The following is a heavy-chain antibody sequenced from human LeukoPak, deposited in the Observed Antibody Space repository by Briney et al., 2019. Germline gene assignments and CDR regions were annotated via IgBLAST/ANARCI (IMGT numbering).Heavy chain of an antibody. CDR3: PSIVVVTASTGDY. Sequence: PGGSLRLSCAASGFTFSSYAMHWARQAPGKGLEWVAVISYYGSNKYYADSAKGRFTISRENSKNTLYLQMNSLRAEDTAVYYCPSIVVVTASTGDYWGQGTLVTVSS. D-gene: IGHD2-21*02. J-gene: IGHJ4*02. V-gene: IGHV3-30*04. CDR1: GFTFSSYA. CDR2: ISYYGSNK.